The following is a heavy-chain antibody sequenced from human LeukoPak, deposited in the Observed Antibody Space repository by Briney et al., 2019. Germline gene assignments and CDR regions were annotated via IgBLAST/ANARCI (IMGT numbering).Heavy chain of an antibody. Sequence: GESLKISCKGSGYSFTSYWIGWVRQMPGKGLEWMGIIYPGDSDTRYSPSSQGQVTISADKSISTAYLQWSSLKASDTAMYYCARRGIAVAGNDAFDIWGQGTMVTVSS. V-gene: IGHV5-51*01. J-gene: IGHJ3*02. D-gene: IGHD6-19*01. CDR1: GYSFTSYW. CDR3: ARRGIAVAGNDAFDI. CDR2: IYPGDSDT.